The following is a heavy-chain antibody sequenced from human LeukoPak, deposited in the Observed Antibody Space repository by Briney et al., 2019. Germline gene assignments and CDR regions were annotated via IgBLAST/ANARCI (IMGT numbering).Heavy chain of an antibody. J-gene: IGHJ6*02. D-gene: IGHD3-16*01. CDR2: IIPILGIA. V-gene: IGHV1-69*04. CDR3: ARTVGNYYYYGMDV. CDR1: GGTSSSYA. Sequence: ASVKVSCKASGGTSSSYAISWVRQAPGQGLEWMGRIIPILGIANYAQKFQGRVTITADKSTSTAYMELSSLRSEDTAVYYCARTVGNYYYYGMDVWGQGTTVTVPS.